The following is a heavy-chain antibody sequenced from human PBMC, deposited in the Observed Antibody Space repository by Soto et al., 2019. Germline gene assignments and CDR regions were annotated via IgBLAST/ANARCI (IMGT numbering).Heavy chain of an antibody. CDR3: ARGVHSSSGFDF. Sequence: GASVKVSCKASGYTFTSYDIDWVRQAPGQGLEWMGWMNPSSGNTGYAPRFQSRFMMTRNTSTNTAYMELSSLSSDDTAVYYCARGVHSSSGFDFWGQGTPVTVSS. CDR2: MNPSSGNT. J-gene: IGHJ4*02. CDR1: GYTFTSYD. D-gene: IGHD6-19*01. V-gene: IGHV1-8*01.